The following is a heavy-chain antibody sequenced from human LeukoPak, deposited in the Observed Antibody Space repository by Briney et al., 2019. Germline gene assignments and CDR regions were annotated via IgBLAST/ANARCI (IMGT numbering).Heavy chain of an antibody. CDR1: GFTFSSYG. CDR2: IWYDGSNK. J-gene: IGHJ4*02. V-gene: IGHV3-33*06. CDR3: AKDQGSYGLDY. Sequence: GGSLRLSCAASGFTFSSYGMHWVRQAPGKGLEWVAVIWYDGSNKYYADSVKGRFTISRDNSKNTLYLQTNSLRAEDTVVYYCAKDQGSYGLDYWGQESLVTVSS. D-gene: IGHD1-26*01.